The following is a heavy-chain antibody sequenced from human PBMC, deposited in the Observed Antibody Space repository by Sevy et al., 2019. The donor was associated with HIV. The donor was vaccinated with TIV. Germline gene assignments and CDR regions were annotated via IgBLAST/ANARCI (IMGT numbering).Heavy chain of an antibody. CDR1: GFTFDHYE. Sequence: GGSLRLSCAASGFTFDHYEMNWVRQAPGKGLEWVSYISSTGSTMYYSDSVKGRFTISRDNAKNSVYLQINSLRADDTAVYYCVRGSRFTVVVITSFDYWGQGTLVTVSS. J-gene: IGHJ4*02. CDR2: ISSTGSTM. CDR3: VRGSRFTVVVITSFDY. D-gene: IGHD3-22*01. V-gene: IGHV3-48*03.